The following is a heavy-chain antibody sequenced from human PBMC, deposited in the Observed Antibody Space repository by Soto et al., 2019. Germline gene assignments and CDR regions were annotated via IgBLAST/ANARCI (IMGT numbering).Heavy chain of an antibody. V-gene: IGHV1-46*01. Sequence: GASVKVSCKASGYTFTSYYMHWVRQAPGQGLEWMGIINPSGGSTSYAQKFQGRVTMTRDTSTSTVYMELSSLRSEDTAVYYCARSSIHYYDSSGYYGPIDYFDYWGQGTLVTVSS. CDR2: INPSGGST. J-gene: IGHJ4*02. D-gene: IGHD3-22*01. CDR3: ARSSIHYYDSSGYYGPIDYFDY. CDR1: GYTFTSYY.